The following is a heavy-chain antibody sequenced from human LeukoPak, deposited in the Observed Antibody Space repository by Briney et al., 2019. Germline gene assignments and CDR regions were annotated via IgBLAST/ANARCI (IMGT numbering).Heavy chain of an antibody. D-gene: IGHD3-16*01. V-gene: IGHV3-7*03. J-gene: IGHJ3*02. CDR1: GFTFSSYW. Sequence: AGGSLRLSCAASGFTFSSYWMSWVRQAPGKGLEWVANIKQDGSAKYYVDSVKGRFTISRDNAKNSLYLQMNSLRAEDTALYYCAKDGGVGSGAFDIWGQGTMVTVSS. CDR3: AKDGGVGSGAFDI. CDR2: IKQDGSAK.